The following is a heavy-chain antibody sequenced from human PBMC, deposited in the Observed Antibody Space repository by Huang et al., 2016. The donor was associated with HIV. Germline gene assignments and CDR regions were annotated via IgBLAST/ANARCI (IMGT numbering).Heavy chain of an antibody. V-gene: IGHV3-21*02. J-gene: IGHJ5*02. D-gene: IGHD6-19*01. CDR3: AYQQWLVGGLNH. CDR1: GFPFSSYG. CDR2: IGSDSSYI. Sequence: EVELVESGGGLVKPGGSLGLSCAPSGFPFSSYGMNWVRQAPGKGLEWVAFIGSDSSYIYYADSVKGRVTISRDNAKSSIYLQLDSLRAEDTAVYYCAYQQWLVGGLNHWGQGTLVVVSS.